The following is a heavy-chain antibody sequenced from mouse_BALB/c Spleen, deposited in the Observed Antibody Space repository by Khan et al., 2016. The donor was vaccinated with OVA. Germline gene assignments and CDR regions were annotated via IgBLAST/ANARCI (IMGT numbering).Heavy chain of an antibody. V-gene: IGHV2-9*02. CDR3: ARSKYLAWY. J-gene: IGHJ2*01. CDR2: IWAGGST. Sequence: QVQLKESGPGLVAPSQSLSITCTVYGYSLTRYGVHWVRQPPGKGLEWMGLIWAGGSTNYNWALMSRLSISSDDYKSLVFLIMNSQQTDDTALYSDARSKYLAWYWGPSTPLTFSS. CDR1: GYSLTRYG.